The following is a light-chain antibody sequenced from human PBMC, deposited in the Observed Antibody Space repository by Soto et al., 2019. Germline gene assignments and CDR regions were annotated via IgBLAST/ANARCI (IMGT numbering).Light chain of an antibody. CDR2: EVS. J-gene: IGLJ2*01. V-gene: IGLV2-8*01. CDR3: SSYAGSNNFVV. CDR1: SSGVGGYNY. Sequence: QSALTQPPSASGSPGQSVTISCTGTSSGVGGYNYVSWYQQHPGKAPKLMIYEVSKRPSGVPDRFSGSKSGNTASLTVSGLQAEDEADYYCSSYAGSNNFVVFGGGTQLTVL.